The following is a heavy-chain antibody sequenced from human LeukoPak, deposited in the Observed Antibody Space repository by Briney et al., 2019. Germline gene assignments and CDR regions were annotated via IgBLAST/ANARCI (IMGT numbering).Heavy chain of an antibody. J-gene: IGHJ4*02. V-gene: IGHV3-11*01. CDR3: AKEGKTRNWNYYQAKSVY. Sequence: GGSLRLSCAASGFTFSDYYMSWIRQAPGKGLEWVSYISSSGSTIYYADSVKGRFTISRDNAKNSLYLQMNSLRAEDTAVYYCAKEGKTRNWNYYQAKSVYWGQGTLVTVSS. D-gene: IGHD1-7*01. CDR2: ISSSGSTI. CDR1: GFTFSDYY.